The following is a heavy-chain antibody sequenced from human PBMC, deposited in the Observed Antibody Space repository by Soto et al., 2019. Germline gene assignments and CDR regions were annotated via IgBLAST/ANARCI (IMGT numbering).Heavy chain of an antibody. D-gene: IGHD2-15*01. J-gene: IGHJ6*02. V-gene: IGHV3-30*03. CDR3: AIDLVVPVTPYYAMDV. CDR2: ISYDGGNK. CDR1: GFTFSSYA. Sequence: QVQLVESGGGVAQPGRSLRLSCAASGFTFSSYAMHWVRQAPGKGLEWVTAISYDGGNKYYPDSLKGRFTISSDNPKTTLDLHLNAQRAGDTAVYYCAIDLVVPVTPYYAMDVWGQGTTATVSS.